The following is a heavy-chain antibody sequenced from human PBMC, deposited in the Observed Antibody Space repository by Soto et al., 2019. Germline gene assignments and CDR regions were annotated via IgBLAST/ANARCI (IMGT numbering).Heavy chain of an antibody. J-gene: IGHJ6*02. CDR3: ARGRAARPYYYYYGMDV. Sequence: PSQTLSLTCAISGDGVSSNSAAWNWIRQSPSRGLEWLGRTYYRSKWYNDYAVSVKSRITINPDTSKNQFPLQLNSVTPEDTAVYYCARGRAARPYYYYYGMDVWGQGTTVTVSS. CDR2: TYYRSKWYN. CDR1: GDGVSSNSAA. V-gene: IGHV6-1*01. D-gene: IGHD6-6*01.